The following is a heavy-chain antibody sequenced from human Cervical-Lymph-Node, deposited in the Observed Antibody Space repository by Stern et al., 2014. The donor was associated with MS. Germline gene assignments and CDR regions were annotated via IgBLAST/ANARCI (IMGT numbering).Heavy chain of an antibody. D-gene: IGHD3-16*02. J-gene: IGHJ4*02. CDR2: MFSSGNT. CDR3: ARGYRFFDD. Sequence: VQLEESGPGLVKPSQTLSLTCTVSGGSISSGSYYWSWIRQPAGKRLEWIGRMFSSGNTFYNPSLKSRGNISADTSKNHFSLGMGAVTAADTAVYYCARGYRFFDDWGQGTLVTVSS. CDR1: GGSISSGSYY. V-gene: IGHV4-61*02.